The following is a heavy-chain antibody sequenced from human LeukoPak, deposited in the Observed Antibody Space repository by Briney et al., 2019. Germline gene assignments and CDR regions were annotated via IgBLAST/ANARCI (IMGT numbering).Heavy chain of an antibody. J-gene: IGHJ6*02. D-gene: IGHD3-10*01. V-gene: IGHV3-21*01. CDR2: IRSSSSYI. CDR3: ARDRGFGELFYYYGMDV. CDR1: GFTFSSYS. Sequence: GGSLRLSCAASGFTFSSYSMNWVRQAPGKGLEWVSSIRSSSSYIYYADSVKGRFTISRDNAKNSLYLQMNSLRAEDTAVYYCARDRGFGELFYYYGMDVWGQGTTVTVSS.